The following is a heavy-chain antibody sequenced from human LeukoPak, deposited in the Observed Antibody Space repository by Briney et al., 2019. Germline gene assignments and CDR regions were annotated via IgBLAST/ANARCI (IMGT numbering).Heavy chain of an antibody. D-gene: IGHD3-16*01. CDR2: IYSSGST. V-gene: IGHV4-59*12. CDR1: GGSISGYY. Sequence: PSETLSLTCTVSGGSISGYYWTWIRQPPGKGLEWIGYIYSSGSTKYNPSLKSPITISVDTSKNQLSLKLSSVTAADTATYYCVYTTGWTNFYYYGMDVWGQGTTVTVSS. J-gene: IGHJ6*02. CDR3: VYTTGWTNFYYYGMDV.